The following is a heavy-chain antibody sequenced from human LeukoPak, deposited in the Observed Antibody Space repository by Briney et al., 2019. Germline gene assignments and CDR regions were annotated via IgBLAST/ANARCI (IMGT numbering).Heavy chain of an antibody. D-gene: IGHD6-25*01. CDR3: TRFELSGNYDYYGMDV. V-gene: IGHV3-73*01. Sequence: GGSLRLSCAASGFDFSGSAMHWVRQASGKGLEWVGRIRSKANNYATAYAESVKGRFTLPRDDSKNTAYLQMNSLITEDTAVYYCTRFELSGNYDYYGMDVWGQGTTVTVSS. CDR2: IRSKANNYAT. J-gene: IGHJ6*02. CDR1: GFDFSGSA.